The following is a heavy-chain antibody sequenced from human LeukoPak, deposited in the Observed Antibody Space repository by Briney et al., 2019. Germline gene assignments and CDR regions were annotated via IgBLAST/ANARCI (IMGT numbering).Heavy chain of an antibody. V-gene: IGHV4-59*01. CDR2: IYYSGST. CDR1: GGSISSYY. Sequence: SETLSLTCTVSGGSISSYYWSWIRQPPGKGLEWIGYIYYSGSTNYNPSLRSRVTISVDTSKNQFSLRLSSVTAADTAVYYCARDANRIFGVVFTDSYYMDVWGKGTTVTVSS. CDR3: ARDANRIFGVVFTDSYYMDV. J-gene: IGHJ6*03. D-gene: IGHD3-3*01.